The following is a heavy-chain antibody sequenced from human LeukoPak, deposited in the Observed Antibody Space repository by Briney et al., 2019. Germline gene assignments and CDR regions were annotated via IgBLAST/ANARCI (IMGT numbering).Heavy chain of an antibody. CDR3: ARRYSSGWYDY. V-gene: IGHV3-21*01. CDR1: GFTFSSYS. CDR2: ISSSSSYI. D-gene: IGHD6-19*01. J-gene: IGHJ4*02. Sequence: ETGGSLRLSCAASGFTFSSYSMNWVRQAPGKGLEWVSSISSSSSYIYYADSVKGQFTISRDNAKNSLYLQMNSLRAEDTAVYYCARRYSSGWYDYWGQGTLVTVSP.